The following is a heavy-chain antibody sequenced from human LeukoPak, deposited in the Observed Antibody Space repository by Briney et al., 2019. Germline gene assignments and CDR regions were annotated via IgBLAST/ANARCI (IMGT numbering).Heavy chain of an antibody. D-gene: IGHD2-2*01. CDR1: GCTFIRYA. CDR2: IIPIFGTA. V-gene: IGHV1-69*05. CDR3: ARDLVGVEPAALGD. Sequence: AAVKVSCQGSGCTFIRYAISWVRQPPGQGLAGMGRIIPIFGTANYPQKLQGRVTITTDETTSTACMELSSLRSEDTAVYYCARDLVGVEPAALGDWGQGTLVTVSS. J-gene: IGHJ4*02.